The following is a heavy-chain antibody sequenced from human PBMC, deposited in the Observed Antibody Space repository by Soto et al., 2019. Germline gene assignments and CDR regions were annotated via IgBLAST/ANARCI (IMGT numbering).Heavy chain of an antibody. Sequence: EVQLLESGGGLVQPGGSLRLSCAASGFTFNNYAMTWVRQAPGKGLEWVSAISGGGDTTSYADSVNVRFTVSRDGSKNTLYLQVSSMRAVDTALYYCAKGRGGSGSLTPRVDFWGQGTLVTVSS. V-gene: IGHV3-23*01. CDR3: AKGRGGSGSLTPRVDF. CDR1: GFTFNNYA. J-gene: IGHJ4*02. D-gene: IGHD3-10*01. CDR2: ISGGGDTT.